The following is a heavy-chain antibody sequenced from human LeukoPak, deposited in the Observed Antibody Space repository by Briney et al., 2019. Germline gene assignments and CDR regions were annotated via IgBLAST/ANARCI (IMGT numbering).Heavy chain of an antibody. CDR1: GGTFSSYA. J-gene: IGHJ6*03. Sequence: GASVKVSCKASGGTFSSYAISWVRQAPGQGLEWMGGIIPIFGTANYAQKFQGRVTITADKSTSTAYMELSSLRSEDTAVYYCAITLSFKWNSYYYYYYMDVWGKGTTVTISS. CDR3: AITLSFKWNSYYYYYYMDV. D-gene: IGHD1-1*01. V-gene: IGHV1-69*06. CDR2: IIPIFGTA.